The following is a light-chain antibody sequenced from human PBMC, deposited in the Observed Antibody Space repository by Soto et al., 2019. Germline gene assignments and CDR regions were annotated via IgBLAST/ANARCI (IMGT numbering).Light chain of an antibody. CDR3: SSYTSSSNLDVV. CDR1: SIDVGGYNY. J-gene: IGLJ2*01. CDR2: DVS. V-gene: IGLV2-14*01. Sequence: SALTPPSSVSGSPGQSITISFTGTSIDVGGYNYVSWYQQHPGKAPKLMIYDVSNRPSGVSNRFSGSKSGNTASLTISGLQAEDEADYYCSSYTSSSNLDVVFGGGTKVTGL.